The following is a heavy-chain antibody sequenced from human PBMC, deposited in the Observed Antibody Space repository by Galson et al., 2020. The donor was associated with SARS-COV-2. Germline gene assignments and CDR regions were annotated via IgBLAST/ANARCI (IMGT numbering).Heavy chain of an antibody. CDR2: IYYSGST. Sequence: SETLSLTCTVSGGSISSSSYYWGWLSQPPGKGLEWIGSIYYSGSTYYNPSLKSRVTISVDTSKNQFSLKLSSVTAADTAVYYCARGLRNSLPKLWGQGTTVTVSS. J-gene: IGHJ6*02. CDR3: ARGLRNSLPKL. CDR1: GGSISSSSYY. D-gene: IGHD1-26*01. V-gene: IGHV4-39*07.